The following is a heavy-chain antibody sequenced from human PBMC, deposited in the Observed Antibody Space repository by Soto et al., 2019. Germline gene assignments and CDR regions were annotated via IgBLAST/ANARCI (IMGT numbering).Heavy chain of an antibody. CDR1: GGTFSSYA. CDR2: IIPIFGTA. CDR3: AREEVAYFGSGSHNWFDP. D-gene: IGHD3-10*01. Sequence: SVKVSCKASGGTFSSYAISWVRQAPGQGLEWMGGIIPIFGTANYAQKFQGRVTITADESTSTAYMELSSLRSEDTAVYYCAREEVAYFGSGSHNWFDPWGQGTLVTVSS. V-gene: IGHV1-69*13. J-gene: IGHJ5*02.